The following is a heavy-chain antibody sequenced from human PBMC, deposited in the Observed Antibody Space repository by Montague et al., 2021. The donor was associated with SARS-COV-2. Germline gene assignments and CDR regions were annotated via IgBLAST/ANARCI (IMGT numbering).Heavy chain of an antibody. CDR3: ARLGDGVVPSPILGVGPYYSYCYMDV. J-gene: IGHJ6*03. D-gene: IGHD3-10*01. V-gene: IGHV4-34*01. Sequence: SETLSLTCAVHGGSFSTYSWNWIRQPPAKGLEWIGEIHHGGSTNYNPSLKSRVTISADTSKNQFSLKLTSVAAADTAVYYCARLGDGVVPSPILGVGPYYSYCYMDVWGKGTTVTVSS. CDR2: IHHGGST. CDR1: GGSFSTYS.